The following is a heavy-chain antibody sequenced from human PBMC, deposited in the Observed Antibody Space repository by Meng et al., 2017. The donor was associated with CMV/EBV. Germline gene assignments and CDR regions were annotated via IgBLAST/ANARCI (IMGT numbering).Heavy chain of an antibody. Sequence: SEPLSLTCSVSGGSISHYYWSWIRQPPGKGLQWIGYVYNTGRTNYNPSLKSRVTISVDTSKNQFSLKLSSVTAADTAVYYCARGSPNNGWYQIDYWGQGTLVTVSS. CDR3: ARGSPNNGWYQIDY. J-gene: IGHJ4*02. CDR1: GGSISHYY. V-gene: IGHV4-59*01. D-gene: IGHD6-19*01. CDR2: VYNTGRT.